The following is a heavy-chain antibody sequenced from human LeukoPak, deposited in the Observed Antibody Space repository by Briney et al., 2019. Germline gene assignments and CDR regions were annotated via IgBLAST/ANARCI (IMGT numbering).Heavy chain of an antibody. V-gene: IGHV3-33*01. D-gene: IGHD6-19*01. J-gene: IGHJ6*02. CDR1: GFTFSSYG. CDR3: ARVVAGSVYNSGMDV. CDR2: IWYDGSNK. Sequence: GGSLRPSCAASGFTFSSYGMHWVRQAPGKGLEWVAVIWYDGSNKYYADSVKGRFTISRDNSKDTLYLQMNGLTAEDTAVYYCARVVAGSVYNSGMDVWGQGTTVTVSS.